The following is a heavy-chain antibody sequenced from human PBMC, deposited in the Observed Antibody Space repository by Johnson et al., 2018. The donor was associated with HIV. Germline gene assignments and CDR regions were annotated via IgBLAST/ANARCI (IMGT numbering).Heavy chain of an antibody. CDR3: TREGAYGGSYFVSAFDI. CDR2: IYSGGST. CDR1: GFTVSSNY. V-gene: IGHV3-66*01. J-gene: IGHJ3*02. D-gene: IGHD1-26*01. Sequence: VQLVESGGGLVQPGGSLRLSCAASGFTVSSNYMTWVRQAPGKGLEWVSVIYSGGSTYYADSVKGRFTISRDHSENTRYLQMNSLKTEDTAVYYCTREGAYGGSYFVSAFDIWGQGTLVTVSS.